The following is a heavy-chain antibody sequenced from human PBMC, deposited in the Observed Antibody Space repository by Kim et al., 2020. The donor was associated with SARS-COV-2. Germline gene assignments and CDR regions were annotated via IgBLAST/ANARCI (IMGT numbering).Heavy chain of an antibody. CDR2: ISSSSSYT. CDR1: GFTFSDYY. Sequence: GGSLRLSCAASGFTFSDYYMSWIRQAPGKGLEWVSYISSSSSYTNYADSVKGRFTISRDNAKNSLYLQMNSLRAEDTAVYYCVRDRFRSVAGVFDYWGQGTLVTVSS. V-gene: IGHV3-11*05. D-gene: IGHD6-19*01. CDR3: VRDRFRSVAGVFDY. J-gene: IGHJ4*02.